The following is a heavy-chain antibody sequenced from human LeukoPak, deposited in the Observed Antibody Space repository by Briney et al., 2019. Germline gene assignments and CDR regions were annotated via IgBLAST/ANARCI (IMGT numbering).Heavy chain of an antibody. D-gene: IGHD2/OR15-2a*01. J-gene: IGHJ5*01. CDR1: GYTFTGYY. Sequence: ASVKVSCKACGYTFTGYYMHWVRQVPGQGLEWMGWINPNSGGTNYAQKFQGRVTMTRDTSITTAYMELSRLRSDDTAVYYCATGGDLLILSFANLLDNNWFDPWGQGTLLTVSS. CDR2: INPNSGGT. V-gene: IGHV1-2*02. CDR3: ATGGDLLILSFANLLDNNWFDP.